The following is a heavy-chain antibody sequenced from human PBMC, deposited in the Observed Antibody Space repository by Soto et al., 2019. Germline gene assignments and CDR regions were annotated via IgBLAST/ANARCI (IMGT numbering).Heavy chain of an antibody. D-gene: IGHD1-26*01. V-gene: IGHV4-59*08. J-gene: IGHJ4*02. CDR1: GGSISTYY. CDR2: IHYSGST. CDR3: ARGGGRHLEY. Sequence: SSETLSLTCTVSGGSISTYYWSWIRQPPWKGLEWIGYIHYSGSTKYNPSLKSRVTMSVDTSKNQFSLKLSSVTAADTAVYYCARGGGRHLEYWGQGTLVTVSS.